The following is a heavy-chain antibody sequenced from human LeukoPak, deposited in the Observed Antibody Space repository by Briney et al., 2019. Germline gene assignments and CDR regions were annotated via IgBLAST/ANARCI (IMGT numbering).Heavy chain of an antibody. CDR2: MNPNSGNT. CDR3: ARGPTRKYSSSWYWFDP. J-gene: IGHJ5*02. D-gene: IGHD6-13*01. V-gene: IGHV1-8*01. Sequence: AASVKVSCKASGYTFTSYDINWVRQATGQGLEWMGWMNPNSGNTGYAQKFQGRVTMTRNTPISTAYMELSSLRSEDTAVYYCARGPTRKYSSSWYWFDPWGQGTLVTVSS. CDR1: GYTFTSYD.